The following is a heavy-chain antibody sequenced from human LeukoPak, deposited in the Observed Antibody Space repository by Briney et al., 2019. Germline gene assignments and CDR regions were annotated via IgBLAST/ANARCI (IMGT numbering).Heavy chain of an antibody. D-gene: IGHD5-18*01. V-gene: IGHV3-74*01. CDR2: VSSDERTT. CDR3: AKALYSYGPIDY. Sequence: GGSLRLSCAASGFSFSSYWMHWVRQAPGEGLVWVSRVSSDERTTSYADSVKGRFTVSRDNAKNTVYLQMNSLRAEDTALYYCAKALYSYGPIDYWGQGTLVTVSS. CDR1: GFSFSSYW. J-gene: IGHJ4*02.